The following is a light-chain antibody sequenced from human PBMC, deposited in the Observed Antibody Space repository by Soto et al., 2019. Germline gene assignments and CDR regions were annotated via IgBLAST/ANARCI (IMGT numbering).Light chain of an antibody. J-gene: IGLJ1*01. V-gene: IGLV2-23*02. Sequence: QSALTQPASVSGSPGQSITISCTGSNSDVGSFDLVSWFQQYPGKAPKLILYEVSKRPLGVSNRFSGSKSGYTASLTISGLQAEDEGDYYCCSYADTTSLFVFGTGTKLTVL. CDR2: EVS. CDR3: CSYADTTSLFV. CDR1: NSDVGSFDL.